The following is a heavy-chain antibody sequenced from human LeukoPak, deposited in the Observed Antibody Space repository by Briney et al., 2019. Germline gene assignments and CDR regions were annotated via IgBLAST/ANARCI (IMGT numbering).Heavy chain of an antibody. CDR2: ISTSSSYI. Sequence: PGGSLRLSCAASGFTFSSYNMNWVRQAPGKGLEWVSSISTSSSYIYYADSVKGRFTISRDNAKNSLYLQMNSLRAEDTAVYYCARGPGIAAGRTRYYYYYMDVWGKGTTVTVSS. CDR3: ARGPGIAAGRTRYYYYYMDV. CDR1: GFTFSSYN. V-gene: IGHV3-21*01. D-gene: IGHD6-13*01. J-gene: IGHJ6*03.